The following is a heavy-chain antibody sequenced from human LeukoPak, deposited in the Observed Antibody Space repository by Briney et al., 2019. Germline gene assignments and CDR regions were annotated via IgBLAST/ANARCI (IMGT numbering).Heavy chain of an antibody. D-gene: IGHD6-19*01. Sequence: PSETLSLICTVSGGSISSYYWSWIRQPAGKGLEWIGRIYTSGSTNYNPSLKSRVTMSVDTSKNQFSLKLSSVTAADTAVYYCATSARTQQWLVREDYFDYWGQGTLVTVSS. V-gene: IGHV4-4*07. CDR3: ATSARTQQWLVREDYFDY. J-gene: IGHJ4*02. CDR1: GGSISSYY. CDR2: IYTSGST.